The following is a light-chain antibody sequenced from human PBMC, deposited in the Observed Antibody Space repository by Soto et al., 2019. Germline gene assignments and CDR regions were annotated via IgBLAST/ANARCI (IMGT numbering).Light chain of an antibody. CDR2: NAS. J-gene: IGKJ1*01. Sequence: DLPMTQSPSTLSASVGDTVTITCRASQSISTWLAWYQQKPGKAPKLLIWNASSMESGVPSRFSGSGSGTEFTLTISSLQPDDFATYYCQQYNSYWTFGQGTKVEIK. CDR3: QQYNSYWT. CDR1: QSISTW. V-gene: IGKV1-5*01.